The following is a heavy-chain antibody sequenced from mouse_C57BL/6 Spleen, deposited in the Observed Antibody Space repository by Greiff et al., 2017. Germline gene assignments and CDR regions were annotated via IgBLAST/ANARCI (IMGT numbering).Heavy chain of an antibody. D-gene: IGHD4-1*01. J-gene: IGHJ4*01. CDR3: ARGTGTGAMDY. CDR1: GYTFTSYG. CDR2: IYPRSGNT. Sequence: VKLQESGAELARPGASVKLSCKASGYTFTSYGISWVKQRTGQGLEWIGEIYPRSGNTYYNEKFKGKATLTADKSSSTAYMELRSLTSEDSAVYFCARGTGTGAMDYWGQGTSVTVSS. V-gene: IGHV1-81*01.